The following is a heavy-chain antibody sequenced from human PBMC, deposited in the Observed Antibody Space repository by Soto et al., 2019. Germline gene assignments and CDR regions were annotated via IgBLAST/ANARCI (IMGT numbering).Heavy chain of an antibody. CDR3: ARDVLAALDY. CDR2: IKQDGSEK. D-gene: IGHD2-8*01. CDR1: GFTFSSYA. Sequence: GGSLRLSCAASGFTFSSYAMSWVRQAPGKGLEWVANIKQDGSEKYYVDSVKGRFTISRDNAKNSLYLQMNSLRAEDTAVYYCARDVLAALDYWGQGTLVTVSS. J-gene: IGHJ4*02. V-gene: IGHV3-7*01.